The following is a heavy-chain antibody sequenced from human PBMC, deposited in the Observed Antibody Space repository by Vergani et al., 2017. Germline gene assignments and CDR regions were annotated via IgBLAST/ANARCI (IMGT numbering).Heavy chain of an antibody. CDR3: AGVARSLYDY. J-gene: IGHJ4*02. CDR2: INHSGST. Sequence: QVQLQQWGAGLLKPSETLSLTCAVYGGSFSGYYWSWIRQPPGKGLEWIGEINHSGSTNYNPSLKSRVTISVDTSKNQFSLKLSSVTAADTAVYYCAGVARSLYDYWGQGTLVTVSS. D-gene: IGHD1-14*01. CDR1: GGSFSGYY. V-gene: IGHV4-34*01.